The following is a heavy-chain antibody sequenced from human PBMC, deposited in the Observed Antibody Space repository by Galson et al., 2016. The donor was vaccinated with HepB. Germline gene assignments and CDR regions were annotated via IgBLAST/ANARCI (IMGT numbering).Heavy chain of an antibody. J-gene: IGHJ4*02. CDR3: ARGGVGSTYFLDF. D-gene: IGHD3-10*01. V-gene: IGHV4-4*02. CDR1: DGSINSSNW. Sequence: LSLTCAVSDGSINSSNWWTWVRQPPGKGLEWIAEIHHRGSTNYNPSLKSRVSISVDKSKNQFSLKMTSLTAADTAVYYCARGGVGSTYFLDFWGQGALVTISS. CDR2: IHHRGST.